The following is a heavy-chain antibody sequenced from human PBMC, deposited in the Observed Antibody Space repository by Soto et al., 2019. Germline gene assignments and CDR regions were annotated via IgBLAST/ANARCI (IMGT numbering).Heavy chain of an antibody. CDR3: AREVVETASLWLDP. Sequence: AASVNVSFPASGYTCTNNYLHWVLPAPGQGLEVIGWLNTTTTTTDSAEVFEGRVSLTWDTSISTAYMQLNSLEIDDTAVEYCAREVVETASLWLDPWGHGTLVTVSS. D-gene: IGHD2-21*02. J-gene: IGHJ5*02. CDR2: LNTTTTTT. V-gene: IGHV1-8*01. CDR1: GYTCTNNY.